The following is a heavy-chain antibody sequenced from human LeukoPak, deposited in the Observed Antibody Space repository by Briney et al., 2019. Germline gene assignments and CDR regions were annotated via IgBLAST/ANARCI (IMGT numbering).Heavy chain of an antibody. CDR2: FDPEDGET. D-gene: IGHD4-17*01. CDR1: GYTLTELS. Sequence: ASVKVSCKVSGYTLTELSMHWVRQAPGKGLEWMGGFDPEDGETIYAQKFQGRVTMTEDTFTDTAYMELSSLRSEDTAVYYCATAWDYGGVFDYWGQGTLVTVSS. J-gene: IGHJ4*02. CDR3: ATAWDYGGVFDY. V-gene: IGHV1-24*01.